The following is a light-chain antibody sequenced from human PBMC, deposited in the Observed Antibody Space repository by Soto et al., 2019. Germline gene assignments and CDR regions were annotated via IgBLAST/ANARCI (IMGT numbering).Light chain of an antibody. CDR3: QHYSLYSPWT. CDR2: DAS. CDR1: QNINAW. Sequence: DIPLPQSPSSLSVSVGDRVTITCRTSQNINAWLAWYQQRPGQAPKLLLYDASTVQSGVPTRFSGSGSGTEVTLTSSSLQPDDSATYYCQHYSLYSPWTFGQGTKVEIK. V-gene: IGKV1-5*01. J-gene: IGKJ1*01.